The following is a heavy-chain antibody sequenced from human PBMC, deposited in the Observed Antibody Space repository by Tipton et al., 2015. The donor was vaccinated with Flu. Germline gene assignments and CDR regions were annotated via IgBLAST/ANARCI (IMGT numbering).Heavy chain of an antibody. J-gene: IGHJ6*03. CDR3: AVGFTDPNYYYYYMDV. CDR1: GYSFTSYW. V-gene: IGHV5-51*01. Sequence: QLVQSGAEAKKPGESLKISCKGSGYSFTSYWIGWVRQMPGKGLEWMGIINPGDSDTRYSPSFQGQVTISADKSISTAYLQWSSLKASDTAMYYCAVGFTDPNYYYYYMDVWGKGTTVTVSS. CDR2: INPGDSDT.